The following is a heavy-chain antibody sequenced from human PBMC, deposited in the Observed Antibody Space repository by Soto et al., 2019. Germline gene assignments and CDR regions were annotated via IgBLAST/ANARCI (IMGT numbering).Heavy chain of an antibody. CDR1: GFTFSSYT. V-gene: IGHV3-23*01. Sequence: EVQLLDSGGGLVQPGGSLRLSCAASGFTFSSYTMAWVRQAPGKGLEWVSAISGSGGSPSYADSVQGRFTISRDNLRNTFFLQRNSLRAEDTATYYCAKARCTGDSCYVPAYWCHGALVTVSS. CDR2: ISGSGGSP. CDR3: AKARCTGDSCYVPAY. D-gene: IGHD2-8*02. J-gene: IGHJ4*01.